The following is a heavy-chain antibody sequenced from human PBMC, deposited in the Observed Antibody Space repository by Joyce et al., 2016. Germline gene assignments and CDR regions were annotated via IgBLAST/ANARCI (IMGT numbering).Heavy chain of an antibody. D-gene: IGHD4-11*01. J-gene: IGHJ6*03. CDR1: GFTFNNYG. Sequence: EVQLLESGGGLVQPGGSLTRSCAASGFTFNNYGLTWVRQAPGKGLEGVSSIMDIGGSTYYADSVRDRFTISRDNSKNTLFLQMTSLTAEDTAVYYCAKDRPYSTYYYFYYMDVWGKGTTVTVSS. CDR2: IMDIGGST. V-gene: IGHV3-23*01. CDR3: AKDRPYSTYYYFYYMDV.